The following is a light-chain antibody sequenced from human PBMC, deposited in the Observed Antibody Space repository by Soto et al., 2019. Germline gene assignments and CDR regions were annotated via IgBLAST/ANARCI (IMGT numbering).Light chain of an antibody. CDR1: SSDVGGYNY. V-gene: IGLV2-14*01. Sequence: QSALTQPASVSGSPGQSITISCTGTSSDVGGYNYVSWYQQHPGKAPKLIIYEVSNRPSGVSNRFSGSKSGNTASLTISGLHAEDDADYYYSSYTSGSTLVVFGGGTKLTVL. CDR3: SSYTSGSTLVV. CDR2: EVS. J-gene: IGLJ2*01.